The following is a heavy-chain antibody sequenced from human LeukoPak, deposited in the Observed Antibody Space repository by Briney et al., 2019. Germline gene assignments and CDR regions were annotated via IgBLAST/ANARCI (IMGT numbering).Heavy chain of an antibody. CDR3: AGTSGYYYYYYMDV. Sequence: GASVKVSCKASGYTFTGYYMHWVRQAPGQGLEWMGWINPNSGGTNCAQKFQGRVTMTRDTSISTAYMELSRLRSDDTAVYYCAGTSGYYYYYYMDVWGKGTTVTVSS. CDR1: GYTFTGYY. V-gene: IGHV1-2*02. CDR2: INPNSGGT. J-gene: IGHJ6*03. D-gene: IGHD6-6*01.